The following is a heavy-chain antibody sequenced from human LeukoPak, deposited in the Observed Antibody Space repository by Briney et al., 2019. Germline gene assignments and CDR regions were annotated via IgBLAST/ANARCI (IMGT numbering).Heavy chain of an antibody. J-gene: IGHJ4*02. D-gene: IGHD2-2*01. V-gene: IGHV4-34*01. CDR3: ARGLPAYCSSTSCYANDY. CDR2: INHSGST. CDR1: GGSFSGYY. Sequence: SETLSLTCAVYGGSFSGYYWSWIRQPPGKGLEWIGEINHSGSTNYNPSLKSRVTISVDTSKNQFSLKLSSATAADTAVYYCARGLPAYCSSTSCYANDYWGQRTLVTVSS.